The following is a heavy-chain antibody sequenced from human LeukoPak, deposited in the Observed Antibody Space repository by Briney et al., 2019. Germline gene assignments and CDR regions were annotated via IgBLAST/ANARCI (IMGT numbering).Heavy chain of an antibody. CDR2: IMPILGIA. Sequence: SVKVSCKASGGTFSSYAISWVRQAPGQGLEWMGRIMPILGIANYAQKFQGRVTITADKSTSTAYMELSSLRSEDTAVYYCARDQIEGITMNPRGMDVWGQGTTVTVSS. D-gene: IGHD3-22*01. J-gene: IGHJ6*02. V-gene: IGHV1-69*04. CDR3: ARDQIEGITMNPRGMDV. CDR1: GGTFSSYA.